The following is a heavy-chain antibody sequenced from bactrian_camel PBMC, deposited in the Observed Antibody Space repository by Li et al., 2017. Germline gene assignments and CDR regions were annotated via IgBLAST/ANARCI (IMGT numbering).Heavy chain of an antibody. Sequence: VQLVESGGGLVQPGESLRLSCVASGITFSRHDMSWVRQAPGKGPEWVSSIYNDDSYHDGSATVYADSVMGRFTISRDNAKNTVYLQMDSLQSGDTAMYYCALDSTYCGDMRTSLEVRDFRNWGQGTQVTVS. CDR1: GITFSRHD. CDR3: ALDSTYCGDMRTSLEVRDFRN. V-gene: IGHV3-2*01. J-gene: IGHJ6*01. D-gene: IGHD3*01. CDR2: IYNDDSYHDGSAT.